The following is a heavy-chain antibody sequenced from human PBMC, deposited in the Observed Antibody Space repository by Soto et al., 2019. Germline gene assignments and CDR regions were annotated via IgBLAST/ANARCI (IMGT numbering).Heavy chain of an antibody. CDR2: IVVGSGNT. Sequence: SPKVSCKASGFTFTSSAVQWVRQARGQRLEWIVWIVVGSGNTNYAQKFQERVTITRDMSTSTAYMELSSLRSEDTAVYYCAAWGGRTYYYDSSGYRDAFDIWGQGTMVTVSS. CDR1: GFTFTSSA. J-gene: IGHJ3*02. CDR3: AAWGGRTYYYDSSGYRDAFDI. D-gene: IGHD3-22*01. V-gene: IGHV1-58*01.